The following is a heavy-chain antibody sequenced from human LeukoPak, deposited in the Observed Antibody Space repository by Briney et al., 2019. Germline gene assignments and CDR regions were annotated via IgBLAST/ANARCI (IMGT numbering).Heavy chain of an antibody. CDR2: IYYSGST. J-gene: IGHJ4*02. Sequence: SETLSLTCTVSGGSISSGDYYWRWLRQPPGKGREWIAYIYYSGSTYYNPSLKSRVTISVDTSKNQFSLKLSSVTTADTAVYYCARGLLDYYDSSGYYYPYWGQGTLVTVSS. V-gene: IGHV4-30-4*08. CDR1: GGSISSGDYY. D-gene: IGHD3-22*01. CDR3: ARGLLDYYDSSGYYYPY.